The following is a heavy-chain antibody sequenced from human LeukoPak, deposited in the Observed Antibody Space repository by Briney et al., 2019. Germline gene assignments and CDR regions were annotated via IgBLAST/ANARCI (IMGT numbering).Heavy chain of an antibody. CDR1: GGSISSYY. D-gene: IGHD6-6*01. CDR2: IYYSGST. CDR3: ARGQYSSSSGYFDY. J-gene: IGHJ4*02. V-gene: IGHV4-59*01. Sequence: SETLSLTCTVSGGSISSYYWSWIRQPPGKGLEWIGYIYYSGSTNYSPSLKSRVTISVGTSKNQFSLKLSSVTAADTAVYYCARGQYSSSSGYFDYWGQGTLVTVSS.